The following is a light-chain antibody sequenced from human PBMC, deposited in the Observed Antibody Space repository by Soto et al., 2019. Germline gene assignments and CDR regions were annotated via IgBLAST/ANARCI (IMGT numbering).Light chain of an antibody. CDR3: QQRSNWPRGT. Sequence: EIVLTQSPATLSLSPGERATLSCRASQSVSSYLAWYQQKPGQAPRLLIYDASNRATGISARFSGSGSGTDFTLTISSLEPEDFAVYYCQQRSNWPRGTFGQGTKVDIK. CDR1: QSVSSY. V-gene: IGKV3-11*01. J-gene: IGKJ1*01. CDR2: DAS.